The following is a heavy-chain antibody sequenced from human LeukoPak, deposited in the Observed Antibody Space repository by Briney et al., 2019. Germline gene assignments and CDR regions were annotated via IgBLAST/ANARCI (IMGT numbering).Heavy chain of an antibody. Sequence: ASVKVSCKASGGTFSSYAISWVRQAPGQGLEWMGGIIPIFGTANYAQKFQGRVTITADESTSTAYMELSSLRSEDTAVYYCARDNIAARCFDYWGQGTLVTVSS. CDR3: ARDNIAARCFDY. CDR1: GGTFSSYA. J-gene: IGHJ4*02. CDR2: IIPIFGTA. V-gene: IGHV1-69*01. D-gene: IGHD6-6*01.